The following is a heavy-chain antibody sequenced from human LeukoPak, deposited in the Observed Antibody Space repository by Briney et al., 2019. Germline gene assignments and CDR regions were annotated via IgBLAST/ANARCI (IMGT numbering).Heavy chain of an antibody. D-gene: IGHD6-6*01. Sequence: SETLSLTCTVSGGSISSYYWTWIRQPPGKGLEWIGFIYYSGTTNYNPSLKSRVTISVDTSKSQFSLKLSSVTAADTAVYYCARTYSSSSYWFDPWGQGTLVTVSS. J-gene: IGHJ5*02. CDR2: IYYSGTT. V-gene: IGHV4-59*08. CDR3: ARTYSSSSYWFDP. CDR1: GGSISSYY.